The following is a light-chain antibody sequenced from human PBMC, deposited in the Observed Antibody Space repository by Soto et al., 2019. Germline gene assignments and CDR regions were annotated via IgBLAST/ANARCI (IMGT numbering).Light chain of an antibody. J-gene: IGKJ4*01. CDR2: LGS. CDR3: MQALQTPRT. Sequence: DIVMTQSPLSLPVTPGEPASISCRSSQSLLQSNGYNSLDWYLQKPGQSPQLLIYLGSNRASGVPDRFSGSGSGTDFTLQISRVEAEDVGVYYCMQALQTPRTFGGGTKVEIK. CDR1: QSLLQSNGYNS. V-gene: IGKV2-28*01.